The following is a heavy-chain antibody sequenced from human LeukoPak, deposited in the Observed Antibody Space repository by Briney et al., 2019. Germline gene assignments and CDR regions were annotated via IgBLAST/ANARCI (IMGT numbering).Heavy chain of an antibody. CDR3: AREFSTHYYYYYGMDI. Sequence: ASVKVSCTASGYTFTSYGISWVRQAPGQGLGWMGWISAYNGNTNYAQKLQGRVTMTTDTSTSTAYMELRSLRSDDTAVYYCAREFSTHYYYYYGMDIWGQGTTVTVSS. CDR1: GYTFTSYG. V-gene: IGHV1-18*01. J-gene: IGHJ6*02. D-gene: IGHD3-3*02. CDR2: ISAYNGNT.